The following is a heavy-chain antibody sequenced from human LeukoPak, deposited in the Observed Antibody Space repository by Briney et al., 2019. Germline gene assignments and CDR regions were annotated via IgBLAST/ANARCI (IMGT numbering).Heavy chain of an antibody. CDR1: GGSISSYY. J-gene: IGHJ6*03. D-gene: IGHD3-10*01. V-gene: IGHV4-59*01. Sequence: KPSETLSLTCTVSGGSISSYYWSWIRQPPGKGLEWIGYIYYSGSTNYNPSLKSRVTISVDTSKNQFSLKLSSVTAADTAVYYCARGASFYYWAYYYYYMDVWGKGTTVTVSS. CDR3: ARGASFYYWAYYYYYMDV. CDR2: IYYSGST.